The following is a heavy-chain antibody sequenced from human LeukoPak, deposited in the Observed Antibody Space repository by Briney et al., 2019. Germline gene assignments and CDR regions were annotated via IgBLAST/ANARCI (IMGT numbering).Heavy chain of an antibody. CDR1: GYTFSSYD. CDR3: ARDITSGYYYDGDY. Sequence: GASVKVSCKASGYTFSSYDINWVRQATGQGLEWMGWMNPNSGNTGYAQKFQGRVTMTRNTSISTAYMELSSLRSEDTAVYYCARDITSGYYYDGDYWGQGTLVTVSS. J-gene: IGHJ4*02. D-gene: IGHD3-22*01. V-gene: IGHV1-8*01. CDR2: MNPNSGNT.